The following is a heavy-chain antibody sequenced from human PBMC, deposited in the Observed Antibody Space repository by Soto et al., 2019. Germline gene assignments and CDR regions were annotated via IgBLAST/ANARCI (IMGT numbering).Heavy chain of an antibody. CDR1: GCSISSYY. V-gene: IGHV4-59*01. CDR2: IYYSGST. Sequence: SETLSHTCTFSGCSISSYYWSWIRQPPGKGLEWIGYIYYSGSTNYNPSLKSRVTISVDTSKNQFSLKLSSVTAADTAVYYCARGSGSSVVNWFDPWGQGTLVTVSS. J-gene: IGHJ5*02. D-gene: IGHD6-6*01. CDR3: ARGSGSSVVNWFDP.